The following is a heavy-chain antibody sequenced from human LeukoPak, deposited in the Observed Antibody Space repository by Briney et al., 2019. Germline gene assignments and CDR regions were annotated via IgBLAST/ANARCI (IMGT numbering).Heavy chain of an antibody. V-gene: IGHV4-59*08. J-gene: IGHJ3*02. D-gene: IGHD6-19*01. CDR3: ARHKYSSGWGAPHAFDI. CDR2: IYYSGST. Sequence: PSETLSLTCTVSGGSISSYYWSWIRQPPGKGLEWIGYIYYSGSTNYNPSLKSRVTISVDTSKNQFSLKLSSVTAADTAVYYCARHKYSSGWGAPHAFDIWGQGTMVTVSS. CDR1: GGSISSYY.